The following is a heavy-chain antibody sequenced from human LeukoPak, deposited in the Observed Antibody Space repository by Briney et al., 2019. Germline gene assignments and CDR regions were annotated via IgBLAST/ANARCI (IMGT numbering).Heavy chain of an antibody. D-gene: IGHD6-19*01. Sequence: PSETLSLTCTVSGGSISSYYWSWIRQPPGKGLEWIGYIYYSGSTNYNPSLKNRVTISVDTSKNQFSLKLSSVTAADTAVYYCARHVRGLRGGSSGWYDAFDIWGQGTMVTVSS. CDR3: ARHVRGLRGGSSGWYDAFDI. CDR1: GGSISSYY. J-gene: IGHJ3*02. CDR2: IYYSGST. V-gene: IGHV4-59*08.